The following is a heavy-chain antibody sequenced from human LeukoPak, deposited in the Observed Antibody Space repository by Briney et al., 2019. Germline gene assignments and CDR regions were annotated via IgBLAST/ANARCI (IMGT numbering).Heavy chain of an antibody. D-gene: IGHD6-13*01. CDR2: ISSNGGYI. CDR1: GFSFSRYT. CDR3: ARDLYRRQHLGLIDS. V-gene: IGHV3-21*01. Sequence: PGGSLRLSCTTSGFSFSRYTMDWVRQAPGKGLEWVSSISSNGGYISYADSVTGRFTISRDNAKNSLYLQMNSLRAEDTAVYTCARDLYRRQHLGLIDSWGQGTRVTVSS. J-gene: IGHJ4*02.